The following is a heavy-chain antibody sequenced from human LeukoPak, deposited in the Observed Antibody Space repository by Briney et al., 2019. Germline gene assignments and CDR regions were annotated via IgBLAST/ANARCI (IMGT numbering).Heavy chain of an antibody. Sequence: GGSLRLSCAASGFTFSTYSMTWVRQAPGKGLEWVSSISGSGGGTYYPDSVKGRFTISRDNSKNTLYLQMNSLRAEDTAVYYCAKGTTVVTHYFDYWGQGTLVTVSS. J-gene: IGHJ4*02. V-gene: IGHV3-23*01. CDR2: ISGSGGGT. D-gene: IGHD4-23*01. CDR1: GFTFSTYS. CDR3: AKGTTVVTHYFDY.